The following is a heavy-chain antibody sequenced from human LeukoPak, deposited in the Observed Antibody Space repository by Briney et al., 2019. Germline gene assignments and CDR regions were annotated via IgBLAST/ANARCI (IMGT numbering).Heavy chain of an antibody. CDR1: GFTFSSYS. J-gene: IGHJ4*02. V-gene: IGHV3-21*01. Sequence: GGSLRLSCAASGFTFSSYSMNWVRQAPGKGLEWVSAIHSTSNYIYYADSVKGRFTVSRDNAKNSLYLQMDSLRDEDTAVYYCSSPRDSNGWFYFDHWGQGTLVTVSS. CDR2: IHSTSNYI. D-gene: IGHD6-19*01. CDR3: SSPRDSNGWFYFDH.